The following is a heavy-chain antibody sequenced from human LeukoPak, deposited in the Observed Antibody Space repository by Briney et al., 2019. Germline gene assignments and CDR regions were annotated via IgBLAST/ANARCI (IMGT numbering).Heavy chain of an antibody. CDR2: INHSGST. V-gene: IGHV4-34*01. J-gene: IGHJ6*03. D-gene: IGHD6-13*01. Sequence: SETLSLTCAVYGGSFSGYYWSWIRQPPGKGLEWIGEINHSGSTNYNPSLKSRGTISVDTSKNQFSLKLSSVTAADTAVYYCARGLTSSWNRYYYMDVWGKGITVTVSS. CDR3: ARGLTSSWNRYYYMDV. CDR1: GGSFSGYY.